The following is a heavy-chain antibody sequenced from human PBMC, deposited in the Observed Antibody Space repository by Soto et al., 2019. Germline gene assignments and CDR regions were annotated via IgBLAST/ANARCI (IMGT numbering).Heavy chain of an antibody. CDR1: GGSISSGGYY. Sequence: QVQLQESGPGLVKPSQTLSLTCTVSGGSISSGGYYWSWIRQHPGKGLEWIGYIYYSGSTYYNPSLKSRVTISVDTSKNHFSLKLSSVTAADTAVYYCARDGPCYYDSSGYYCWYFDLWGRGTLVTVSS. V-gene: IGHV4-31*03. D-gene: IGHD3-22*01. J-gene: IGHJ2*01. CDR3: ARDGPCYYDSSGYYCWYFDL. CDR2: IYYSGST.